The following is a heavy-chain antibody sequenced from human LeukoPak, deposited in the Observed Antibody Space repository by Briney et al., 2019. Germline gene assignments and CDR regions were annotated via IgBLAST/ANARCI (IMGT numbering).Heavy chain of an antibody. V-gene: IGHV4-59*01. J-gene: IGHJ3*02. Sequence: SETLSLTFTVSGGSINSYYWNWIRQPPGKGLEWIGCIYHSGSTNYNPSLKSRVTISLDTSKNQFSLKLTSVTAADTAIYYCARVGGMTTINNAAFDIWGQGTMVTVSS. D-gene: IGHD5-24*01. CDR1: GGSINSYY. CDR2: IYHSGST. CDR3: ARVGGMTTINNAAFDI.